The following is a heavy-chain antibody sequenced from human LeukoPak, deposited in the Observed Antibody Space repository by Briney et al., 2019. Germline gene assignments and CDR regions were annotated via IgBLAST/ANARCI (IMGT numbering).Heavy chain of an antibody. J-gene: IGHJ3*02. Sequence: GASVTVSFKASGYTFTIYYMHWVRQAPGQGLEWMGIINSSGGSTTYAQKFQGRVSMTRDTPTSTVYMELSSLRSEDTAVYYCAKDRESRTGTRGSAFDIWGQGTMVTVSS. D-gene: IGHD1-7*01. CDR2: INSSGGST. V-gene: IGHV1-46*01. CDR1: GYTFTIYY. CDR3: AKDRESRTGTRGSAFDI.